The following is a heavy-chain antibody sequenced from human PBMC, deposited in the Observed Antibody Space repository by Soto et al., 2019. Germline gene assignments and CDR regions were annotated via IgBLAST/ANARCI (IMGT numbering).Heavy chain of an antibody. J-gene: IGHJ4*02. CDR1: GYTFTSYD. Sequence: ASVKVSCKASGYTFTSYDINWVRQATGQGLEWMGWMNPNSGNTGYAQKFQGRVTMTRNTSISTVYMELSSLRSEDTAVYYCAILSIAARAFDYWGQGTLVTVSS. CDR3: AILSIAARAFDY. D-gene: IGHD6-6*01. V-gene: IGHV1-8*01. CDR2: MNPNSGNT.